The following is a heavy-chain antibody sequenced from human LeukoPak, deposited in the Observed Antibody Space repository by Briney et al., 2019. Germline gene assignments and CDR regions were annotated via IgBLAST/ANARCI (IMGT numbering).Heavy chain of an antibody. J-gene: IGHJ4*02. CDR2: INHSGST. Sequence: SETLSLTCAVYGGSFSGYYWSWIRQPPGKGLEWIGEINHSGSTNYNPSLKSRVTISVDTSKNQFSLKLSSVTAADTAVYYCARGGGIVGATGLDYWGQGTLVTVSS. D-gene: IGHD1-26*01. CDR1: GGSFSGYY. V-gene: IGHV4-34*01. CDR3: ARGGGIVGATGLDY.